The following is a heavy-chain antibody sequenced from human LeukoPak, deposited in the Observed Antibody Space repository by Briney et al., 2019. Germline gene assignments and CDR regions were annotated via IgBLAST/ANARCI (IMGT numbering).Heavy chain of an antibody. Sequence: QPGRSLRLSCAASGFTFSSYGMHWVRQAPGKGLEWVAVIWYDGSNKYYADSVKGRFTISRDNSKNTLYLQMNSLRAEDTAVYYRARDSDYPDYWGQGTLVTVSS. CDR1: GFTFSSYG. CDR3: ARDSDYPDY. CDR2: IWYDGSNK. D-gene: IGHD3-10*01. J-gene: IGHJ4*02. V-gene: IGHV3-33*01.